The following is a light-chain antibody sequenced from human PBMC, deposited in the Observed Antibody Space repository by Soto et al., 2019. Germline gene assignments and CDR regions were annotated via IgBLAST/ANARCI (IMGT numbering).Light chain of an antibody. V-gene: IGKV3-11*01. CDR1: QSVSRY. CDR2: DAS. J-gene: IGKJ4*01. CDR3: QQRSNWPPLT. Sequence: ETVLTQSPATLSLSPGERATLSCRASQSVSRYLAWYQQKPGQGPRLLIYDASNRATGIPARFSGSGSGTDFTLTISSLEPEDFAIYYCQQRSNWPPLTFGEGTKLEIK.